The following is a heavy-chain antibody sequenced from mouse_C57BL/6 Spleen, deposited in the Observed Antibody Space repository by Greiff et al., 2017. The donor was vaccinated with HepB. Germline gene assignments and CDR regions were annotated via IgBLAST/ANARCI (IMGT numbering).Heavy chain of an antibody. CDR1: GFTFSDYG. J-gene: IGHJ3*01. CDR2: ISSGSSTI. V-gene: IGHV5-17*01. CDR3: ARMGFAY. Sequence: EVHLVESGGGLVKPGGSLKLSCAASGFTFSDYGMHWVRQAPEKGLEWVAYISSGSSTIYYAETVKGRFTISRDNAKKTLFLQMTSLRSEDTAMYYCARMGFAYWGQGTLVTVSA.